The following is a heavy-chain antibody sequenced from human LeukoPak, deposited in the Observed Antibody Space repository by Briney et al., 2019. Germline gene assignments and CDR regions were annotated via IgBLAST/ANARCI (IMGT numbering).Heavy chain of an antibody. CDR3: ARGQGDRYSNYFDY. V-gene: IGHV4-34*01. CDR2: INHSGST. D-gene: IGHD2-21*02. J-gene: IGHJ4*02. CDR1: GGSFSGYY. Sequence: PSETLSLTCAVYGGSFSGYYWSWIRQPPGKGLEWIGEINHSGSTNYNPSLKSRVTISVDTSKNQFSLNLNSVTAADTAVYYCARGQGDRYSNYFDYWGQGTLVTVSS.